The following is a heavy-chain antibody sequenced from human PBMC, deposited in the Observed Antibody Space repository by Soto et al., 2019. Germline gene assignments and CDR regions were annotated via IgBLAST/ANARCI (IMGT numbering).Heavy chain of an antibody. CDR2: INPNSGGT. D-gene: IGHD5-12*01. Sequence: ASVKVSCKASGYTFTGYYMHWVRQAPGQGLEWMGWINPNSGGTNYAQKFQGWGNMTRDTSISTAYMELSRLRSDDTAVYYCARDKLIVATIKGYYYGMDVWGQGTTVTVSS. CDR3: ARDKLIVATIKGYYYGMDV. J-gene: IGHJ6*02. CDR1: GYTFTGYY. V-gene: IGHV1-2*04.